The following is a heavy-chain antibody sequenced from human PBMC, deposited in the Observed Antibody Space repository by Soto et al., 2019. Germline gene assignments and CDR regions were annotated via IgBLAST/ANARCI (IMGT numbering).Heavy chain of an antibody. D-gene: IGHD3-3*01. Sequence: QVQLVESGGGVVQPGRSLRLSCAASGFAFSSYGMHWVRQAPGKGLEWVAVIWYDGSNKYYADSVKGRFTISRDNSKNTLYLQMNSLRAEDTAVYYCARARLEGGMDVWGQGTTVTVS. V-gene: IGHV3-33*01. CDR1: GFAFSSYG. CDR3: ARARLEGGMDV. CDR2: IWYDGSNK. J-gene: IGHJ6*02.